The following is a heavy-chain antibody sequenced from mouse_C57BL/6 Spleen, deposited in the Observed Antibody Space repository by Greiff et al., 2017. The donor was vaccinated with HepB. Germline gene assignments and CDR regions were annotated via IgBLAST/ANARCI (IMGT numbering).Heavy chain of an antibody. V-gene: IGHV1-61*01. D-gene: IGHD1-1*01. J-gene: IGHJ2*01. Sequence: QVQLQQPGAELVRPGSSVKLSCKASGYTFTSYWMDWVKQRPGQGLEWIGNIYPSDSETHYNQKFKDKATLTVDKSSSTAYMQLSSLTSEDSAVYYCARGRYYYGSSLYYFDYWGQGTTLTVSS. CDR2: IYPSDSET. CDR3: ARGRYYYGSSLYYFDY. CDR1: GYTFTSYW.